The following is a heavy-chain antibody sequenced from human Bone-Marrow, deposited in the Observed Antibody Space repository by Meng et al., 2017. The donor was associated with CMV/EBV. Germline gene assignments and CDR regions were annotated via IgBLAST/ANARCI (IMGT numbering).Heavy chain of an antibody. J-gene: IGHJ6*02. CDR3: AREGYCSSTSCYKEYDYGMDV. V-gene: IGHV3-21*01. D-gene: IGHD2-2*02. CDR2: ISSSSSYI. CDR1: GFTFSSYE. Sequence: ETLSLTCAASGFTFSSYEMNWVRQAPGKGLEWVSSISSSSSYIYYADSVKGRFTISRDNAKNSLYLQMNSLRAEDTAVYYCAREGYCSSTSCYKEYDYGMDVWGQGTTVTVSS.